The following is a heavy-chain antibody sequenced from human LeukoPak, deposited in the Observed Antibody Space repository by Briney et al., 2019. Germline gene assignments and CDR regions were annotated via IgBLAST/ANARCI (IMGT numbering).Heavy chain of an antibody. J-gene: IGHJ5*02. CDR3: ARYPYSTSSWSDP. CDR2: IYSGGGT. V-gene: IGHV3-66*01. CDR1: GLTVSSDY. Sequence: PGGSLRLSCAASGLTVSSDYMSWVRQAPGKGLEWVSVIYSGGGTYCADSVRGRFTISRDNSKNTLYLQLSSLRAEDTAVYYCARYPYSTSSWSDPWGQGTLVTVSS. D-gene: IGHD6-6*01.